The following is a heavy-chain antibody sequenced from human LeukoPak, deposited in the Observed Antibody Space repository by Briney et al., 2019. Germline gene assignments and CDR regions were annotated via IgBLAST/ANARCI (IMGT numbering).Heavy chain of an antibody. J-gene: IGHJ6*03. CDR3: ARVRYQLLYDYYYMDV. D-gene: IGHD2-2*01. CDR2: ISAYNGNT. V-gene: IGHV1-18*01. Sequence: ASVKVSCKASGYTFTSYGISWVRQAPGQGLEWMGWISAYNGNTNYAQKLQGRVTMTTNTSTSTAYMELRSLRSDDTAVYYCARVRYQLLYDYYYMDVWGKGTTVTVSS. CDR1: GYTFTSYG.